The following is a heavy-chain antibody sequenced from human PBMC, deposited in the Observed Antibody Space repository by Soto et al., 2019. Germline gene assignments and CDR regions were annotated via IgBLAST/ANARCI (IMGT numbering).Heavy chain of an antibody. J-gene: IGHJ6*02. CDR3: ARELRFGEDYYGMDV. Sequence: QVQLQESGPGLVKPSQTLSLTCTVSGGSISSGGYYWSWIRQHPGRGLEWIGYIYYSGSTYYNPSLKSRVTISVDTSKNQFSLKLSSVTAADTAVYYCARELRFGEDYYGMDVWGQGTTVTVSS. CDR1: GGSISSGGYY. CDR2: IYYSGST. V-gene: IGHV4-31*03. D-gene: IGHD3-10*01.